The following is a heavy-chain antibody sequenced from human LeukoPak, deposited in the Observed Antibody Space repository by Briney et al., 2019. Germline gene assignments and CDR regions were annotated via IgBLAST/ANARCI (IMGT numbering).Heavy chain of an antibody. CDR1: GGSISSGGYS. V-gene: IGHV4-30-2*01. CDR2: IYHSGST. D-gene: IGHD2-2*01. CDR3: ARRYCSSTSCYGLDP. J-gene: IGHJ5*02. Sequence: SETLSLTCAVSGGSISSGGYSWSWIRQPPGKGLGWIGYIYHSGSTYYNPSLKSRVTISVDRSKNQFSLKLSSVTAADTAVYYCARRYCSSTSCYGLDPWGQGTLVTVSS.